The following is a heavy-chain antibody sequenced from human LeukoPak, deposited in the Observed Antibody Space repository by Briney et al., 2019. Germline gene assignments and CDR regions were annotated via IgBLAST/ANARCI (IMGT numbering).Heavy chain of an antibody. V-gene: IGHV3-21*01. CDR1: GFTFSSYS. CDR3: AREGPLHFDY. J-gene: IGHJ4*02. CDR2: ISSSSSYI. Sequence: GGSLRLSCAASGFTFSSYSMNWVRKAPGKGLEWVSSISSSSSYIYYADSVKGRFTISRDNAKNSLYLQMNSPRAEDTAVYYCAREGPLHFDYWGQGTLVTVSS.